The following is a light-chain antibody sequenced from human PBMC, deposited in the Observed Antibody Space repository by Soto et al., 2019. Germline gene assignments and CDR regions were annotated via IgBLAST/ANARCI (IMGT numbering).Light chain of an antibody. V-gene: IGLV1-40*01. CDR2: DNT. J-gene: IGLJ1*01. CDR3: QSFDSSLSGYV. CDR1: SSNLGAPYD. Sequence: QAVVTQPPSVSGAPGQRVTISCTGSSSNLGAPYDVHWYQQLPGTAPKLLIYDNTNRPSGVPDRFSGSKSATSASLAITGLQAEDEADYYCQSFDSSLSGYVFGTGTKLTVL.